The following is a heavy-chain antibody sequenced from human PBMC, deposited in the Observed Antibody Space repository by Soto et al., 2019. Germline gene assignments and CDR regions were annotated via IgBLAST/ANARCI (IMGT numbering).Heavy chain of an antibody. J-gene: IGHJ6*02. CDR3: AADGPQGGNLTYHYYSSCMHV. V-gene: IGHV1-58*01. CDR2: IVVGSGNT. D-gene: IGHD2-15*01. CDR1: GFTFTSSA. Sequence: GASVKVSCKASGFTFTSSAVQWVRQARGQRLEWIGWIVVGSGNTNYAQKFQERVTITRDMSTSTAYMELSSLRSEDTAVYYCAADGPQGGNLTYHYYSSCMHVWGQGTTVTFSS.